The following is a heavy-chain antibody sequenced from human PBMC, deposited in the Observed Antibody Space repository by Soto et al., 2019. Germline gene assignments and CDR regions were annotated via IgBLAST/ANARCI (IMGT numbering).Heavy chain of an antibody. CDR1: GYTFTGYY. V-gene: IGHV1-2*04. Sequence: ASVKVSCKASGYTFTGYYMHWVRQAPGQGLEWMGWINPNSGGTNYAQKFQGWVTMTRDTFISTAYMELSRLRSDDTAVYYCARFYCSGGSCLGAFDIWGQGTMVTVSS. J-gene: IGHJ3*02. CDR3: ARFYCSGGSCLGAFDI. D-gene: IGHD2-15*01. CDR2: INPNSGGT.